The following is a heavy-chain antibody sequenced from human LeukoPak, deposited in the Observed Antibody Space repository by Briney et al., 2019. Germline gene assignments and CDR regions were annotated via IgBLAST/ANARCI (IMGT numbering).Heavy chain of an antibody. J-gene: IGHJ4*02. CDR2: IFYRGST. CDR1: GGSINTYY. CDR3: VRESGDLGKTYDS. Sequence: SETLSLTCTVSGGSINTYYWSWIRQPPGKGLEWIGYIFYRGSTNYNPSLKSRVTISVDTSKNQFSLRLTSVTAADTAVYYCVRESGDLGKTYDSWGQGTLVTVSS. D-gene: IGHD7-27*01. V-gene: IGHV4-59*01.